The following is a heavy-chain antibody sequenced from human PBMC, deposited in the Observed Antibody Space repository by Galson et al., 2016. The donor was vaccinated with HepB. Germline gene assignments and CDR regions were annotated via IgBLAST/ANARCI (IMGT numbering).Heavy chain of an antibody. CDR3: AKDPSSGWYKYYHGMDV. J-gene: IGHJ6*02. V-gene: IGHV3-33*06. D-gene: IGHD6-19*01. CDR2: IWHDGSNK. Sequence: SLRLSCAASGFTFRSYAMSWVRQAPDKGLEWVAFIWHDGSNKYYADSVKGRFTISRDNSKNTLYLQMNSLRAEDTAVYHCAKDPSSGWYKYYHGMDVWGQGTTVTVSS. CDR1: GFTFRSYA.